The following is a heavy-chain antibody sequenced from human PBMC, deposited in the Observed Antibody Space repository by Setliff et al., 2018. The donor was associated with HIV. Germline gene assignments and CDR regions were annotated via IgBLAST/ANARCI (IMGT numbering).Heavy chain of an antibody. CDR2: ITYSGST. D-gene: IGHD6-13*01. Sequence: PSETLSLTCTVSGGSISSYYWSWIRLPPGKGLEWIGYITYSGSTKYNPSLKSRVTISIDTSKNQFSLKLSSVTPADTAVYYCASHAPYTSSWNAAAFDIWGQGTMVTVSS. J-gene: IGHJ3*02. V-gene: IGHV4-59*01. CDR3: ASHAPYTSSWNAAAFDI. CDR1: GGSISSYY.